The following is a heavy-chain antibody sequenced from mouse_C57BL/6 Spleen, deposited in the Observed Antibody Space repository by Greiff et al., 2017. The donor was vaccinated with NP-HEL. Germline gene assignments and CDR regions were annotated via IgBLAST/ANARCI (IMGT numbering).Heavy chain of an antibody. J-gene: IGHJ3*01. D-gene: IGHD2-1*01. V-gene: IGHV14-4*01. Sequence: VQLKQSGAELVRPGASVKLSCTASGFNIKDDYMHWVKQRPEQGLEWIGWIDPENGDTEYASKFQGKATITADTSSNTAYLQLSGLTSEDTAVYYCTTRGNAWFAYWGQGTLVTVSA. CDR2: IDPENGDT. CDR1: GFNIKDDY. CDR3: TTRGNAWFAY.